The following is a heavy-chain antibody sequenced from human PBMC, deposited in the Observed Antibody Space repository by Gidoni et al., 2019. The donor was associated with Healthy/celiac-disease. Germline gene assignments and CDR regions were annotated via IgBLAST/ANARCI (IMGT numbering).Heavy chain of an antibody. J-gene: IGHJ6*02. CDR1: GGSISRSSYY. Sequence: QLQLQESGPGLVKPSETLSLPCPVSGGSISRSSYYWGWIGQPPGKGLEWIGSIYYSGSTYYNPSLKRRVTISVDTSKNQFSLKLSSVTAADTAVYYCAGTGIVVVPFLGRGGMDVWGQGTTVTVSS. D-gene: IGHD2-2*01. V-gene: IGHV4-39*01. CDR3: AGTGIVVVPFLGRGGMDV. CDR2: IYYSGST.